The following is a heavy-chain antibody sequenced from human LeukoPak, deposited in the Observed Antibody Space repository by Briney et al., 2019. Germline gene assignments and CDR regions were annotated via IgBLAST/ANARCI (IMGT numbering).Heavy chain of an antibody. Sequence: GASVKVSCKASGYTFTGYYMHWVRQAPGQGLEWMGWMNPNSGNTGYAQKFQGRVTMTRNTSISTAYMELSSLRSEDTAVYYCAIAYCGGDCYSSFDYWGQGTLVTVSS. CDR1: GYTFTGYY. CDR2: MNPNSGNT. J-gene: IGHJ4*02. CDR3: AIAYCGGDCYSSFDY. V-gene: IGHV1-8*02. D-gene: IGHD2-21*02.